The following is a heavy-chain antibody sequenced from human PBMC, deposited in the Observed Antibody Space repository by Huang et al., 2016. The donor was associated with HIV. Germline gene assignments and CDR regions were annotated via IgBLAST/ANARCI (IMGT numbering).Heavy chain of an antibody. D-gene: IGHD5-12*01. CDR2: ISYEGRNK. CDR3: ARDLWLRDLYYYYYMDV. V-gene: IGHV3-30*04. J-gene: IGHJ6*03. Sequence: QVQLVESGGGVVQPGRSLRLSCAASRFTLSNYAMHWVRQAPGKGLGGVVVISYEGRNKYYADSVKGRFTISRYNSKNTLYLKMNSLRAEDTAVYYCARDLWLRDLYYYYYMDVWGKGTTVTVSS. CDR1: RFTLSNYA.